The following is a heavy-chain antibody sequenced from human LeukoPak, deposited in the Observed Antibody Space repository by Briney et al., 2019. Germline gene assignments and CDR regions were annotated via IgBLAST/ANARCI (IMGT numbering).Heavy chain of an antibody. CDR1: GYTFTGYY. V-gene: IGHV1-2*02. CDR2: INPNSGGT. J-gene: IGHJ4*02. Sequence: ASVKVSCKASGYTFTGYYMHWVRQAPGQGLEWMGWINPNSGGTNYAQKFQGRVTMTRDTSISTAYMELSGLRSDDTAVYYCARFRIVGAALDYWGQGTLVTVSS. D-gene: IGHD1-26*01. CDR3: ARFRIVGAALDY.